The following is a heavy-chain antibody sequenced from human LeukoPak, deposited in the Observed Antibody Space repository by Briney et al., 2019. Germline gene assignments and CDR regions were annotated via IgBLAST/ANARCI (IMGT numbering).Heavy chain of an antibody. CDR1: GGTFSSYT. J-gene: IGHJ3*02. CDR2: IIPIFGTA. V-gene: IGHV1-69*01. D-gene: IGHD2-2*01. Sequence: SVKVSCKASGGTFSSYTISWVRQAPGQGLEWMGGIIPIFGTANYAQKFQGRVTITADESTSTAYMELSSLRSEDTAVYYCARDGSGCSSTSCFDAFDIWGQGTMVTVSS. CDR3: ARDGSGCSSTSCFDAFDI.